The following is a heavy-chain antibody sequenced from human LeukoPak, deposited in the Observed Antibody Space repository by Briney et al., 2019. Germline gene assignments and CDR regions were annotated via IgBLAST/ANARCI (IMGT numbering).Heavy chain of an antibody. J-gene: IGHJ4*02. CDR2: IKQDGSEK. CDR3: ARDRIGWFDY. D-gene: IGHD2-15*01. CDR1: GFTFSSFW. V-gene: IGHV3-7*01. Sequence: GGSLRLSCAASGFTFSSFWMSWVRQAPGKGLEWVADIKQDGSEKYYVDSVKGRFTISRDNAKNSLNLQMNSLRVEGTAVYYCARDRIGWFDYWGQGTLVTVFS.